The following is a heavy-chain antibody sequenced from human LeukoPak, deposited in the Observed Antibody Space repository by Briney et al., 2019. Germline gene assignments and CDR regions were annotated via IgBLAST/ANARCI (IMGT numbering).Heavy chain of an antibody. Sequence: ASVKVSCKASGYTFTSYDINWVRQATGQGLEWMGWINPNSGGTNYAQKFQGRVTMTRDTSISTAYMELSRLRSDDTAVYYCARAGSSPNDYWGQGTLVTVSS. CDR1: GYTFTSYD. CDR3: ARAGSSPNDY. CDR2: INPNSGGT. V-gene: IGHV1-2*02. D-gene: IGHD6-13*01. J-gene: IGHJ4*02.